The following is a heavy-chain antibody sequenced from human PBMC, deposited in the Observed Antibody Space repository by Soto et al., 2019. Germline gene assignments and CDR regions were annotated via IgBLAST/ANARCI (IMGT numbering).Heavy chain of an antibody. J-gene: IGHJ6*03. CDR1: GFTFSSYA. CDR2: ISGSGGST. CDR3: AKGAIPDYYGSGSYSSGYYYYYMDV. D-gene: IGHD3-10*01. V-gene: IGHV3-23*01. Sequence: GGSLRLSCAASGFTFSSYAMSWVRQAPGKGLEWVSAISGSGGSTYYADSVKGRFTISRDNSKNTLYLQMNSLRAEDTAVYYCAKGAIPDYYGSGSYSSGYYYYYMDVWGKGTTVTVSS.